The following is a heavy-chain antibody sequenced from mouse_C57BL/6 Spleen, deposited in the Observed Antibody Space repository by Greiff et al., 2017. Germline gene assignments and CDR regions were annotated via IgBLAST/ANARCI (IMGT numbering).Heavy chain of an antibody. CDR3: ARLRVTYAMDY. V-gene: IGHV1-54*01. CDR2: INPGGGGT. J-gene: IGHJ4*01. D-gene: IGHD2-2*01. Sequence: QVQLKESGAELVRPGTSVKVSCKASGYAFTNYLIEWVKQRPGQGLEWIGVINPGGGGTNYNEKFKGKATLTADKSSSTAYMQLSSLTSEVSAVYCCARLRVTYAMDYWGQGTSVTVSS. CDR1: GYAFTNYL.